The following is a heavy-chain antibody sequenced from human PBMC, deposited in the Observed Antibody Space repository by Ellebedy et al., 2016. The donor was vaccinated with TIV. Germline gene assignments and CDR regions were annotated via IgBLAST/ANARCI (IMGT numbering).Heavy chain of an antibody. D-gene: IGHD6-19*01. J-gene: IGHJ4*02. V-gene: IGHV3-7*03. Sequence: PGGSLRLSCAASGFTFSNYWISRVRQAPGKGLEWVANINGDGSDKYYVESVKGRFTISRDNAKNSLYLQMNSLRVEDSAVYYCSRDERAVAGPGDYWGQGTLVTVSS. CDR1: GFTFSNYW. CDR2: INGDGSDK. CDR3: SRDERAVAGPGDY.